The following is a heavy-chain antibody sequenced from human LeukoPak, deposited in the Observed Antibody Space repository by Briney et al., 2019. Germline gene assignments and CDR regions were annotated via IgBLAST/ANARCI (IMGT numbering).Heavy chain of an antibody. CDR1: GYTFTSYG. V-gene: IGHV1-18*01. CDR3: ARGEDHYDSSGSLDY. CDR2: ISAYNGNT. Sequence: AASVKVSCKASGYTFTSYGISWVRQAPGQGLEWMGWISAYNGNTNYAQKLQGRVTMTTDTSTSTAYMELSSLRSEDTAVYYCARGEDHYDSSGSLDYWGQGTLVTVSS. D-gene: IGHD3-22*01. J-gene: IGHJ4*02.